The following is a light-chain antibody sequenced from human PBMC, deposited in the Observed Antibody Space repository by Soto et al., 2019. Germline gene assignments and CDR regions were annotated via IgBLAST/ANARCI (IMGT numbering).Light chain of an antibody. CDR2: DVN. J-gene: IGLJ2*01. Sequence: QSVLTQPPSASGSPGQSVTISCTGTSSDVGGYDFVSWYQQHPGKAPKLIIYDVNKRPSGVPDRFSASKSGYTASLTVSGLQAEDEADYYCSSYGGSNPVVFGGGTKVTVL. V-gene: IGLV2-8*01. CDR3: SSYGGSNPVV. CDR1: SSDVGGYDF.